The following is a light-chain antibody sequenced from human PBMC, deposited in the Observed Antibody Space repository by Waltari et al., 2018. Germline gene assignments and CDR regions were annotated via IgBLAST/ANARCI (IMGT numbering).Light chain of an antibody. V-gene: IGKV1-5*03. CDR1: QTIGGW. CDR3: QQYHRYSA. J-gene: IGKJ1*01. CDR2: KAS. Sequence: DIQMTQSPSTLAASVGDRVTITCRASQTIGGWLAWYQPKPGKAPKLLSYKASILESGVPSRFTGSASGTEVTLTISSLQTDDCATYYCQQYHRYSAFGQGTKVEIK.